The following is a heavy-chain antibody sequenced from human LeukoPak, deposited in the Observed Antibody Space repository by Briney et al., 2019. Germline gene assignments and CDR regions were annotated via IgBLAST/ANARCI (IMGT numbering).Heavy chain of an antibody. Sequence: GASVTVSFTASGYTFTGYYMHWVRQAPGQGREWMGWINPNSGGTNYAQKFQGRVTMTRDTSISTAYMELSRLRSDDTAVYYCAMGESDLDAFDIWGQGTMVTVSS. J-gene: IGHJ3*02. CDR1: GYTFTGYY. D-gene: IGHD3-16*01. CDR3: AMGESDLDAFDI. V-gene: IGHV1-2*02. CDR2: INPNSGGT.